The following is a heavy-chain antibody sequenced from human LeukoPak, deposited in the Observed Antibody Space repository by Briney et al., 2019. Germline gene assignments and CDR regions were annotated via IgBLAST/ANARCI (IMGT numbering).Heavy chain of an antibody. J-gene: IGHJ6*04. CDR2: IYSGGST. V-gene: IGHV3-66*02. CDR3: ARAPLTYYAFWSGLDV. CDR1: GFTVSSNY. D-gene: IGHD3-3*01. Sequence: GGSLRLSCAASGFTVSSNYMSWVRQAPGKGLAWVSVIYSGGSTYYADTVKGRFTISRDNSKNTLYLQMNSLRAEDTAVYYCARAPLTYYAFWSGLDVWGKGTTVTVSS.